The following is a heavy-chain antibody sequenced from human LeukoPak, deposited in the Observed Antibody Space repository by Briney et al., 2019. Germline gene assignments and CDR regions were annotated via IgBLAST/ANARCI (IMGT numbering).Heavy chain of an antibody. J-gene: IGHJ4*02. CDR3: AKLPLELLFFDY. V-gene: IGHV3-23*01. CDR2: ISGSGGST. CDR1: GFTFSSYA. Sequence: GVSLRLSCAASGFTFSSYAMSWVRRAPGKGLEWVSAISGSGGSTYYADSVKGRFTISRDNSKNTLYLQMNSLRAEDTAVYYCAKLPLELLFFDYWGQGTLVTVSS. D-gene: IGHD1-7*01.